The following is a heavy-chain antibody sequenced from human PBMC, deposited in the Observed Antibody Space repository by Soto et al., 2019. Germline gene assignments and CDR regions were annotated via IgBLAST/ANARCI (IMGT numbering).Heavy chain of an antibody. CDR3: ARPQRWYWFDP. V-gene: IGHV4-39*01. Sequence: SETLSLTCTVSGGSISSSSYYWGWIRQPPGKGLEWIGSIYYSGSTYYNPSLKSRVTISVDTSKNQFSLKLSSVTAADTAVYYCARPQRWYWFDPWGQGTLVTVSS. J-gene: IGHJ5*02. D-gene: IGHD6-13*01. CDR2: IYYSGST. CDR1: GGSISSSSYY.